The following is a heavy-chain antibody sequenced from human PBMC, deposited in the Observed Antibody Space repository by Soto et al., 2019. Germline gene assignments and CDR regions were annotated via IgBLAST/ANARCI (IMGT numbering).Heavy chain of an antibody. Sequence: EASVKVSCKASGYTFTSYGISWVRQAPGQGLEWMGWISAYNGNTNYAQKLQGRVTMTTDTSTSTAYMELRSLRSDDTAVYYCARDHYDFWSGYYRWFDPWGQGTLVTVSS. V-gene: IGHV1-18*01. CDR2: ISAYNGNT. CDR1: GYTFTSYG. CDR3: ARDHYDFWSGYYRWFDP. J-gene: IGHJ5*02. D-gene: IGHD3-3*01.